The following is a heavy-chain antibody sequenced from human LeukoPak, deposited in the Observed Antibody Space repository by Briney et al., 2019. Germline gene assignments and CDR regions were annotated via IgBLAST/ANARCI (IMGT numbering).Heavy chain of an antibody. CDR1: GFTFSAYN. D-gene: IGHD5-18*01. CDR2: ITTSSSYM. V-gene: IGHV3-21*04. J-gene: IGHJ4*02. CDR3: ATLPNYSYGHPYYFTT. Sequence: PGGSLRLSCAASGFTFSAYNMNWVRRTPGKGLEWVSSITTSSSYMFYADSVRGRFTISRDNAENSLYLQMNSLRAEDTAVYYCATLPNYSYGHPYYFTTGAREPWSPSPQ.